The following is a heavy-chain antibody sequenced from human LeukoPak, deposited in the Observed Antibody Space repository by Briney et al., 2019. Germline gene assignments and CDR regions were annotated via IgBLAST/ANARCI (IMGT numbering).Heavy chain of an antibody. CDR1: GFTFSSYG. V-gene: IGHV3-30*18. Sequence: QPGGSLRLSCAASGFTFSSYGMHWVRQAPGKGLEWVAGISYDGSNKYYADSVKGRFTISRDNSKNTLYLQMNSLRAEDTAVYYCAKDRGYYSDSLVVWGQGTMVTVSS. CDR2: ISYDGSNK. CDR3: AKDRGYYSDSLVV. D-gene: IGHD3-22*01. J-gene: IGHJ3*01.